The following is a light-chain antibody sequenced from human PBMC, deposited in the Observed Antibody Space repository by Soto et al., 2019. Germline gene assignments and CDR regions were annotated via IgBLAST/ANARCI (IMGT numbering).Light chain of an antibody. CDR1: SNDVGAYNF. CDR3: NSYTSSITPCV. CDR2: EVS. J-gene: IGLJ1*01. V-gene: IGLV2-14*01. Sequence: QSALTQPASVSGSPGQSITISCTGTSNDVGAYNFVSWYQQHPGKAPKLLIYEVSNLPSEISDRFSGSKPGNTASLTISGLQTEDEADYYCNSYTSSITPCVFGTGTKVTVL.